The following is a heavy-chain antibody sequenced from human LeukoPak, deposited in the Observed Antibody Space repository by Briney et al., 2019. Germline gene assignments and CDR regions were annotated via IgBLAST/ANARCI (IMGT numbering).Heavy chain of an antibody. CDR3: ARDLRITIFGVVISNWFDP. Sequence: PSETLSLTXAVYGGSFSGYYWSWIRQPPGKGLEWIGEINHSGSTNYNPSLKSRVTISVDTSKNQFSLKLSSVTAADTAVYYCARDLRITIFGVVISNWFDPWGQGTLVTVSS. CDR2: INHSGST. D-gene: IGHD3-3*01. J-gene: IGHJ5*02. V-gene: IGHV4-34*01. CDR1: GGSFSGYY.